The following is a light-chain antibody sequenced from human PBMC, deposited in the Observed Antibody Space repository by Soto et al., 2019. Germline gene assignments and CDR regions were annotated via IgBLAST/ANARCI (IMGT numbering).Light chain of an antibody. CDR3: QVWDSSSDPSYV. J-gene: IGLJ1*01. V-gene: IGLV3-21*04. CDR1: NIGSKS. Sequence: SYELTQPPSVSVAPGKTARITCGGNNIGSKSVHWYQQKPGQAPVLVIYYDSDRPSGIPERFTGSHAGNTATMTISRVEAGDEADYYCQVWDSSSDPSYVLGTWTKLTVL. CDR2: YDS.